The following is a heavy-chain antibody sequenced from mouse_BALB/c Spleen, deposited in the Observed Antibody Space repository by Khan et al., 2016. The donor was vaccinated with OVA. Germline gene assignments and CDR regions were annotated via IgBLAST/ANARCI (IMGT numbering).Heavy chain of an antibody. CDR1: GYTFTNYW. CDR2: TYPGNGDS. J-gene: IGHJ2*01. V-gene: IGHV1-87*01. D-gene: IGHD1-1*01. CDR3: ARGGITTGYVDY. Sequence: QMQLEESGAELARPGASVKLSCKASGYTFTNYWMQWVKQRPGQGLEWIGTTYPGNGDSRYTQNFKGKATLTADKSSNTAYMQLSTLTSEDSAVYYCARGGITTGYVDYWGQGTTLTVSS.